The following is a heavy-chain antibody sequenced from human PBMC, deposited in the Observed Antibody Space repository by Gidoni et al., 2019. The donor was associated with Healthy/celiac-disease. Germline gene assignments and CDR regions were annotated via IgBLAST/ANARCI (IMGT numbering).Heavy chain of an antibody. CDR3: ATEYCSSTSCYGAAYYYGMDV. V-gene: IGHV3-23*01. D-gene: IGHD2-2*01. J-gene: IGHJ6*02. CDR1: GFTFSSYA. CDR2: ISGSGGST. Sequence: EVQLLESGGGLVQPGGSLRLSCAASGFTFSSYAMRWFRQAPGKGLEWVSAISGSGGSTYYADSVKGRFTISRDNSKNTLYLQMNSLRAEDTAVYYCATEYCSSTSCYGAAYYYGMDVWGQGTTVTVSS.